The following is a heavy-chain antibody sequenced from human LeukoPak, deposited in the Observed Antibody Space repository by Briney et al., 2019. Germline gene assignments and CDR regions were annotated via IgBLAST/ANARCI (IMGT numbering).Heavy chain of an antibody. J-gene: IGHJ4*02. Sequence: SETLSLTCTVAGYSISSGYYWGWLRQSPGKGLEWIASIYHTGETHYHPSLKSRVSISVDTSNNQFSLRSTSATAADTAMYYCARGRFAELLFDIWGQGTLVTVSS. V-gene: IGHV4-38-2*02. CDR2: IYHTGET. CDR3: ARGRFAELLFDI. CDR1: GYSISSGYY. D-gene: IGHD3-10*01.